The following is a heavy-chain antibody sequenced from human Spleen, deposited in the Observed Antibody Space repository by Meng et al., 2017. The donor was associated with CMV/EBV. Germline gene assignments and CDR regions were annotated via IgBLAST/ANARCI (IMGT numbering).Heavy chain of an antibody. CDR3: ARGSGERFLEWQQLDY. Sequence: QGQCPVWAVGLLEASVTLALTCAVYGGSFSGYYWSWIRQPPGKGLEWIGESNHSGSTNYNPSLKSRVTISVDTSKNQFSLKLSSVTAADTAVYYCARGSGERFLEWQQLDYWGQGTLVTGSS. CDR1: GGSFSGYY. V-gene: IGHV4-34*01. J-gene: IGHJ4*02. CDR2: SNHSGST. D-gene: IGHD3-3*01.